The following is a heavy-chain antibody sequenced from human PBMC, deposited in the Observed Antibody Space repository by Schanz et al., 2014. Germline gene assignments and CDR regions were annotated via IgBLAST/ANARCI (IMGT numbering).Heavy chain of an antibody. V-gene: IGHV3-30-3*01. CDR1: GFAFRSYA. D-gene: IGHD2-21*01. J-gene: IGHJ6*03. CDR2: ISHDGNNK. CDR3: VREENCPSFLGYYYYLDF. Sequence: QAQLVESGGGVVQPGRSLRLSCAASGFAFRSYAMHWVRQAPGKGVELAALISHDGNNKHYVDSVDGRFTISRDNSKSMLFLEMSSLRVEDTAVYYCVREENCPSFLGYYYYLDFWGKGTSVTVSS.